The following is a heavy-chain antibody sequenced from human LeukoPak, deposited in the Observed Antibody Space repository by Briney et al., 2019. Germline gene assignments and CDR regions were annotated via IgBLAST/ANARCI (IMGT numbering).Heavy chain of an antibody. CDR3: VWSSTWNRRFYLDQ. D-gene: IGHD6-6*01. V-gene: IGHV3-15*04. CDR1: GFTFNLAW. J-gene: IGHJ4*02. CDR2: IAVTPDGPAT. Sequence: TGGSLRLSCAASGFTFNLAWMSWVRQTPGKGLQWVARIAVTPDGPATDYATPVRGRFTISRDDSRNMVYLQMSSLRTDDTAVYYCVWSSTWNRRFYLDQWGQGTLVTVSS.